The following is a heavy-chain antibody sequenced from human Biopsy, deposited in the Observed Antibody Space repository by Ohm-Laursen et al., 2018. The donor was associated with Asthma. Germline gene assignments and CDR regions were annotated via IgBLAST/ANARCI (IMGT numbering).Heavy chain of an antibody. Sequence: SVKVSCNVSGYTFISYAMHWVRQAPGQRLEWMGWINAGNGNTKYSQKFQGRVTITRDTSASTAYMELSRLRSEDTAVYYCARDGTDMNEAMPKDYWGQGTLVTVSS. CDR1: GYTFISYA. J-gene: IGHJ4*02. CDR2: INAGNGNT. CDR3: ARDGTDMNEAMPKDY. D-gene: IGHD2-2*01. V-gene: IGHV1-3*01.